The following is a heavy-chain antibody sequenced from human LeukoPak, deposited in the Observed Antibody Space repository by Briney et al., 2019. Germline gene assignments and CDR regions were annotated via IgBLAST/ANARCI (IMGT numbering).Heavy chain of an antibody. D-gene: IGHD6-19*01. J-gene: IGHJ4*02. Sequence: GGSLRLSCAASGFTFSSYWMSWVRQAPGKGLEWVANIKEEGSGKYYVDSVKGRFTISRDNSKNTLSLQMNSLRAEDTAVYYCAKEFPSIAVAGDWGQGTLVTVSS. CDR3: AKEFPSIAVAGD. CDR2: IKEEGSGK. V-gene: IGHV3-7*05. CDR1: GFTFSSYW.